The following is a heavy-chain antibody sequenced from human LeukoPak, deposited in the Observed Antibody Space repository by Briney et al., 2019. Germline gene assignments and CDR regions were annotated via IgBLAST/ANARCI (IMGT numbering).Heavy chain of an antibody. Sequence: GGSLRLSCAASGFTFSDYEMNWVRQAPGKGLEWVSYISDSDETIYYADSVKGRFTISRDNAKNSLYLQMNSLRAEDTAVYYCAGDKVVVPAATPGGYYYGMDVWGQGTTVTVSS. D-gene: IGHD2-2*01. J-gene: IGHJ6*02. CDR3: AGDKVVVPAATPGGYYYGMDV. V-gene: IGHV3-48*03. CDR1: GFTFSDYE. CDR2: ISDSDETI.